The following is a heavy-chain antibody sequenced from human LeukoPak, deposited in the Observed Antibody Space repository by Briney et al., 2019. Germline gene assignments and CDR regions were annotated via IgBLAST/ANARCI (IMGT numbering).Heavy chain of an antibody. Sequence: ASVKVSCKASGYTFTSYYMHWVRQAPGQGLEWMGIINPSGGSTSYALKFQGRVTMTRDTSTSTVYMELSSLRSEDTAVYYCARALIYDYVWGSYRPGDWFNPWGQGTLVTVSS. J-gene: IGHJ5*02. CDR2: INPSGGST. CDR1: GYTFTSYY. V-gene: IGHV1-46*01. CDR3: ARALIYDYVWGSYRPGDWFNP. D-gene: IGHD3-16*02.